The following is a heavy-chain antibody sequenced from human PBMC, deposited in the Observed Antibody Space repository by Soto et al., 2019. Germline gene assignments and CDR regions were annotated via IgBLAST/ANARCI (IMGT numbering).Heavy chain of an antibody. CDR1: GYTFTSYD. V-gene: IGHV1-8*01. J-gene: IGHJ6*02. CDR3: ARAETYYDILTGYPYYCYGMDV. D-gene: IGHD3-9*01. CDR2: MNPNSGNT. Sequence: ASVKVSCKASGYTFTSYDINWVRQATGQGLEWMGWMNPNSGNTGYAQKFQGRVTMTRNTSISTAYMELSSLRSEDTAVYYCARAETYYDILTGYPYYCYGMDVWGQGTTVTVSS.